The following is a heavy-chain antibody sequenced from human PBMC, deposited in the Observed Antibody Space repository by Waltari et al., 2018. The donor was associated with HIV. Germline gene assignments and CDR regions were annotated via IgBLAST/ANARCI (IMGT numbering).Heavy chain of an antibody. D-gene: IGHD1-1*01. Sequence: QVVLQQSGPGLLKSSQTLSLTCAISGDTVSSSNSAWNWIRQSPSRGLEWLGRTYYRSKWYSDYALSVRSRITIRADTSKNQCSLQLNSVTPEDTAVYFCARDGPGDYYYYGVDVWGLGTTITVSS. CDR1: GDTVSSSNSA. CDR3: ARDGPGDYYYYGVDV. J-gene: IGHJ6*02. V-gene: IGHV6-1*01. CDR2: TYYRSKWYS.